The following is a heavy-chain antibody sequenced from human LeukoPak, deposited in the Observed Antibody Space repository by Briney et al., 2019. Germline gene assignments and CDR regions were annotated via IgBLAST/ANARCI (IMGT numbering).Heavy chain of an antibody. V-gene: IGHV3-21*01. CDR1: GFTLSTYS. CDR3: AGSLYCSGGSCFSHATGTGRI. J-gene: IGHJ3*02. Sequence: PGGSLRLSCAASGFTLSTYSMNWVRQAPGKGLEWVSSITGSRSYIYYADSVKGRFNISRDNAKNSLYLQMNSLRAEDTAVYYCAGSLYCSGGSCFSHATGTGRIWGQGTMVTVSS. D-gene: IGHD2-15*01. CDR2: ITGSRSYI.